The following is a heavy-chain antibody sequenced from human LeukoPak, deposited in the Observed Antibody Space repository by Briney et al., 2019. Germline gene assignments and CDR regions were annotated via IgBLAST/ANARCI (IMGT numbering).Heavy chain of an antibody. V-gene: IGHV4-61*01. CDR1: GGSISSSSYY. J-gene: IGHJ6*03. Sequence: PSETLSLTCTVSGGSISSSSYYWGWIRQPPGKGLEWIGYIYYSGSTNYNPSLKSRVTISVHTSKNQFSLKLSSVTAADTAVYYCARETSQKGAHYMDVWGKGTTVTISS. CDR2: IYYSGST. D-gene: IGHD3-16*01. CDR3: ARETSQKGAHYMDV.